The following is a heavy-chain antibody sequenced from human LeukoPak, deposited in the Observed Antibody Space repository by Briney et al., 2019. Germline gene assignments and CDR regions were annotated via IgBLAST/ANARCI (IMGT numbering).Heavy chain of an antibody. CDR1: GFTLGKYW. CDR3: ARDQYDTWSRRGNFDS. D-gene: IGHD3-3*01. V-gene: IGHV3-7*03. CDR2: IKLDGSEK. Sequence: GGSLRLSCVASGFTLGKYWMIWVRQAPGKGRGWVANIKLDGSEKNYVDSVKGRFTISRDNTKNSLYLQMNSLRVEDTAVFYCARDQYDTWSRRGNFDSWGQGTLVIVSS. J-gene: IGHJ4*02.